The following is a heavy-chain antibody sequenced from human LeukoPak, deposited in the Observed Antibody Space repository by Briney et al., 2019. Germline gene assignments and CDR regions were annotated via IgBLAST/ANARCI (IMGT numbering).Heavy chain of an antibody. Sequence: AGGSLRLSCAASGFTFSSYWMSWVRQAPGKGLEWVANIKQDGSEKYYVDSVKGRFTISRDNAKNSLYLQMSSLRAEDTAVYYCARERGYCSGGSCYSSPYFDYWGQGTLVTVSS. CDR2: IKQDGSEK. J-gene: IGHJ4*02. D-gene: IGHD2-15*01. CDR1: GFTFSSYW. CDR3: ARERGYCSGGSCYSSPYFDY. V-gene: IGHV3-7*01.